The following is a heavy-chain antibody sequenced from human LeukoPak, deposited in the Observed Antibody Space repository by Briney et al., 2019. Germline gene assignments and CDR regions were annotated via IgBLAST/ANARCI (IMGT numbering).Heavy chain of an antibody. D-gene: IGHD3-10*01. CDR2: INPIFGTA. CDR3: ARDLGEWPNFPFQH. J-gene: IGHJ1*01. V-gene: IGHV1-69*05. CDR1: GCTFISYA. Sequence: GSSVKVSCKASGCTFISYATSWVRQAPGQGLDWMGRINPIFGTANYAQKFQGRVTITTDESTSTAYMELSSLRSEETAVYYCARDLGEWPNFPFQHWGQGTLVTVSS.